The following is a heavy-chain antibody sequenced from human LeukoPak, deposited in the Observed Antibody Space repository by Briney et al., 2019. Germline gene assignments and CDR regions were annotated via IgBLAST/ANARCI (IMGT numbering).Heavy chain of an antibody. CDR2: IFSRSDTI. J-gene: IGHJ4*02. CDR3: ARGPRTYDSSAYYYY. V-gene: IGHV3-48*04. D-gene: IGHD3-22*01. CDR1: RFTFGDYA. Sequence: GGSLRLSCTASRFTFGDYATNWIRQAPGKGLEWVSYIFSRSDTIYYADSVKGRFTISRDNAKNSLYLQMNTLRAEDTAVHFCARGPRTYDSSAYYYYWGQGTLVTVSS.